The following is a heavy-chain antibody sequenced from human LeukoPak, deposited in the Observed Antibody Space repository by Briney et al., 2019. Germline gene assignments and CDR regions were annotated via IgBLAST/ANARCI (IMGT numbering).Heavy chain of an antibody. D-gene: IGHD1-14*01. Sequence: PGGSLRLCCAASGFTFSSYWMSWVRQAPGKGLEWVANIKQDGSEKYYVDSVKGRFTISRDNAKNSLYLQMNSLRAEDAGVYYCAKEGAYPIITYDSWGQGTLVTVSS. V-gene: IGHV3-7*01. CDR2: IKQDGSEK. CDR3: AKEGAYPIITYDS. J-gene: IGHJ5*01. CDR1: GFTFSSYW.